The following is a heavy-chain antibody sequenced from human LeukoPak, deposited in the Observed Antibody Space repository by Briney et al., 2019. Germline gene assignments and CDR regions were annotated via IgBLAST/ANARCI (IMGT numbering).Heavy chain of an antibody. J-gene: IGHJ4*02. V-gene: IGHV3-48*02. D-gene: IGHD4-17*01. Sequence: GGSLRLSCAGSGFIFSTYSIKWVRQAPGKGLEWVSYIGGSGSFIYYADSVKGRFTISRDNAKNSVYLQMNSLRDEDTAVYFCATERLTVIDYWGQGTLVTVSS. CDR2: IGGSGSFI. CDR3: ATERLTVIDY. CDR1: GFIFSTYS.